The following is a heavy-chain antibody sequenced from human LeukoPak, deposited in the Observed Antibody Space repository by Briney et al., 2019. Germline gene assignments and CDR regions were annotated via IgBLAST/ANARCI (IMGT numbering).Heavy chain of an antibody. J-gene: IGHJ4*02. D-gene: IGHD5-12*01. CDR2: MYSGGST. V-gene: IGHV3-66*01. Sequence: GGYRRLSCAASGFTVSSNYMSWVRQATGKGLEWVAVMYSGGSTDYADSVKGRFIITRDNSENTLYLQMNSLRAEDTAVYYCARGGSGYDIDYWGQGTLVTVSS. CDR1: GFTVSSNY. CDR3: ARGGSGYDIDY.